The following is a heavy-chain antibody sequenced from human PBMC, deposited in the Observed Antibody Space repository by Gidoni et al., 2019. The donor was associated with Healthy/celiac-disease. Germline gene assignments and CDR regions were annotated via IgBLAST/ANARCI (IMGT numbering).Heavy chain of an antibody. Sequence: EVQLVESGGGLVKRGGCLRLSCAAPGFTLSSYSMNWVRQAPGKGLEWFSAISSSSSYIYYEDSVKGRFTISRDNAKNSLYLQMNSLRAEDTAVYYCARDEAVAGTDYYYGMDVWGQGTTVTVSS. D-gene: IGHD6-19*01. CDR1: GFTLSSYS. CDR3: ARDEAVAGTDYYYGMDV. V-gene: IGHV3-21*01. J-gene: IGHJ6*02. CDR2: ISSSSSYI.